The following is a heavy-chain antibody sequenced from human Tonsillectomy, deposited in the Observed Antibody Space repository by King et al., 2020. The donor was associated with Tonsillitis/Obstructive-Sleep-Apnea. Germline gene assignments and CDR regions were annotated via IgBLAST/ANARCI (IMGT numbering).Heavy chain of an antibody. D-gene: IGHD2-2*01. CDR3: TTNGQYCSSTSCYHFAY. V-gene: IGHV3-15*07. CDR1: GFTFSNAW. J-gene: IGHJ4*02. Sequence: VQLVQSGGGLVKPGGSLRLSCAASGFTFSNAWMNWVRQAPGKGLEWVGRIKSKTDGGTTDYAAPVKGRFTISRDDSKNTLYLQMNSLKTEDTAVYYCTTNGQYCSSTSCYHFAYWGQGTLVTVSS. CDR2: IKSKTDGGTT.